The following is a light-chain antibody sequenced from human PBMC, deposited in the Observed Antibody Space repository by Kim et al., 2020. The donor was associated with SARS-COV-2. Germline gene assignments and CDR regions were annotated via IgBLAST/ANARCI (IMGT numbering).Light chain of an antibody. Sequence: QSVLTQPPSVSGAPGQRVTISCTGSGSNIGAGYDVHWYQHLPGTAPKLLIYGDTNRPSGVSDRFSGSKSGASASLAITGLQAEDEADYYCQSYDNNLWVFGGGTKLTVL. V-gene: IGLV1-40*01. CDR2: GDT. J-gene: IGLJ3*02. CDR3: QSYDNNLWV. CDR1: GSNIGAGYD.